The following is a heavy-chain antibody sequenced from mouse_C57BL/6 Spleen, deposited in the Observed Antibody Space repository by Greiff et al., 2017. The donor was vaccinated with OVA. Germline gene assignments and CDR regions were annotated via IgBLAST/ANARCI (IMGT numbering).Heavy chain of an antibody. CDR3: ARYPH. J-gene: IGHJ2*01. CDR1: GYTFTSYW. V-gene: IGHV1-50*01. CDR2: IDPSDSYT. Sequence: QVQLQQPGAELVKPGASVKLSCKASGYTFTSYWMQWVKQRPGQGLEWIGEIDPSDSYTNYNQKFKGKATLTVDTSSSTAYMQLSSLTSEDSAVYYCARYPHGGQGTTLTVSS.